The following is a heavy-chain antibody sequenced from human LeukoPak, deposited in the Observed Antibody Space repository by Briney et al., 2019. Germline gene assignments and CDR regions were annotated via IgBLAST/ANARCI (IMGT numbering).Heavy chain of an antibody. CDR2: ISYDGSNK. CDR1: GFTFSSYG. J-gene: IGHJ4*02. CDR3: VKERGVYGDYVGGYFDY. V-gene: IGHV3-30*18. D-gene: IGHD4-17*01. Sequence: GGSLRLSCAASGFTFSSYGMHWVRQAPGKGLEWVAVISYDGSNKYYADSVKGRFTISRDNSKNTLYPQMNSLRAEDTAVYYCVKERGVYGDYVGGYFDYWGQGTLVTVSS.